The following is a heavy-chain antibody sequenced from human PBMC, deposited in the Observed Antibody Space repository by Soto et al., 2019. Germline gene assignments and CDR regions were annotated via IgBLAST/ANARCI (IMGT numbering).Heavy chain of an antibody. V-gene: IGHV3-30*18. CDR1: GFTFSSYG. CDR3: AKECEYQLLRYYMDV. Sequence: QVQLVESGGGVVQPGRSLRLSCAASGFTFSSYGMHWVRQAPGKGLEWVAVISYDGSNKYYADSVKGRFTISRDNSKNTLYLQMNSLRAEDTAVYYCAKECEYQLLRYYMDVWGKGTTVTVSS. D-gene: IGHD2-2*01. J-gene: IGHJ6*03. CDR2: ISYDGSNK.